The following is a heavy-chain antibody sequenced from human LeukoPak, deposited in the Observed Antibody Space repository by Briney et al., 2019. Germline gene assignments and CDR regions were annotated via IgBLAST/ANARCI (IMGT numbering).Heavy chain of an antibody. CDR3: ARHGSITMVRGRLRYYYMDV. V-gene: IGHV3-21*04. CDR2: ISSSSSYI. Sequence: GGSLRLSCAASGFTFSDYSMNWVRQAPGKGLEWVSSISSSSSYIFYADSVRGRFSISRDNAKNSLYLQMNSLRAEDTAVYYCARHGSITMVRGRLRYYYMDVWGKGTTVTISS. J-gene: IGHJ6*03. D-gene: IGHD3-10*01. CDR1: GFTFSDYS.